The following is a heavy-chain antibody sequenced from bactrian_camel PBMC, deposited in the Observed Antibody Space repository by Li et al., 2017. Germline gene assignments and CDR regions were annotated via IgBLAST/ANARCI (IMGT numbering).Heavy chain of an antibody. CDR2: IDVDGQT. J-gene: IGHJ4*01. D-gene: IGHD2*01. Sequence: VQLVESGGGSVQAGGSLRLSCAASRYLYSGSFCMGWFRQAPGKEREGVAHIDVDGQTSYLGSVKGRFTISDDNDKNTLYLQMNSLKPEDTGMYYCAADVGRCYFIRTGRADYWGRGTQVTVS. CDR3: AADVGRCYFIRTGRADY. V-gene: IGHV3S53*01. CDR1: RYLYSGSFC.